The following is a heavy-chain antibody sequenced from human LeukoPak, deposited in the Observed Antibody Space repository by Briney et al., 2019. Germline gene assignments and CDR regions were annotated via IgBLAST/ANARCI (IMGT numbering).Heavy chain of an antibody. V-gene: IGHV1-2*02. J-gene: IGHJ4*02. CDR1: GYTFTGCY. D-gene: IGHD5-18*01. CDR2: INPNSGAT. Sequence: GASVKVSCKASGYTFTGCYMHWVRQAPGRGLEWMGWINPNSGATNYAQKFQGRVTMTRDTSISTAYMELTRLTSDDSAVYYCATWGSGWYFWGQGTLVTVSS. CDR3: ATWGSGWYF.